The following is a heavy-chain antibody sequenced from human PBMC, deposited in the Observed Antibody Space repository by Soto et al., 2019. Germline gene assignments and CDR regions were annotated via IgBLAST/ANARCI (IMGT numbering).Heavy chain of an antibody. CDR2: ISHTGTT. CDR3: ARGWDASS. CDR1: GASVSSGIHY. Sequence: QVQMQESGPGLVKPSETLSLTCTVSGASVSSGIHYWSWIRQPPGKGLEWIGYISHTGTTNYNPYLKRRVTISADTSRNQFSLKVSSVTAADTAVYYCARGWDASSWGQGTLVTVSS. J-gene: IGHJ4*02. V-gene: IGHV4-61*01. D-gene: IGHD6-19*01.